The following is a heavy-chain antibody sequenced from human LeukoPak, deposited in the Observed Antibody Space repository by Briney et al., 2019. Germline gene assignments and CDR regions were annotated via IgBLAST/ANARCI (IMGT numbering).Heavy chain of an antibody. J-gene: IGHJ3*02. CDR3: ARAPRVGATVWAFDI. Sequence: SETLSLTCAVYGGSFSGYYWSWIRQPPGKGLEWIGEINHSGSTNYNPSLKSRVTISVDTSKNQFSLKLSSVTAADTAVYYCARAPRVGATVWAFDIWGQGTMVTVSS. CDR1: GGSFSGYY. V-gene: IGHV4-34*01. D-gene: IGHD1-26*01. CDR2: INHSGST.